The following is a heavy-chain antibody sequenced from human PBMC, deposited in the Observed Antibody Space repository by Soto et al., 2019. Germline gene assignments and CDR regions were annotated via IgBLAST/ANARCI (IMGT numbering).Heavy chain of an antibody. J-gene: IGHJ6*02. V-gene: IGHV1-69*12. CDR3: ARTWDGYSSGWYYYGMDV. Sequence: QVQLVQSGAEVKKPGSSVKVSCKASGGTFSSYAISWVRQAPGQGLEWMGGIIPIFGTANYAQKFQGRVRSTADXXTXTXSGELSSLRSEDTAVYYCARTWDGYSSGWYYYGMDVWGQGTTVTVSS. D-gene: IGHD6-19*01. CDR2: IIPIFGTA. CDR1: GGTFSSYA.